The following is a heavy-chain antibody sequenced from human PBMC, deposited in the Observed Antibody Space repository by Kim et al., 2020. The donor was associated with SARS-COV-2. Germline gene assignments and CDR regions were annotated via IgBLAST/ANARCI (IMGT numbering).Heavy chain of an antibody. V-gene: IGHV3-15*01. D-gene: IGHD3-22*01. Sequence: GGSLRLSCAASGFTFSNAWMSWVRQAPGKGLEWVGRIKSKTDGGTTDYAAPVKGRFTISRDDSKNTLYLQMNSLKTEDTAVYYCTTDVQLTYYYDSSDYWGPGTLVTVSS. CDR3: TTDVQLTYYYDSSDY. CDR2: IKSKTDGGTT. J-gene: IGHJ4*02. CDR1: GFTFSNAW.